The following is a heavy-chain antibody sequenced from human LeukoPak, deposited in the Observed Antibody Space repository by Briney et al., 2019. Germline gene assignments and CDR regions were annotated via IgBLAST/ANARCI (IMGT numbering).Heavy chain of an antibody. CDR1: GFTFSRYW. CDR2: INQDGGVK. CDR3: TRDSQDSYVYYMVV. Sequence: GGSLRLSCAVSGFTFSRYWMSWVRQAPGKGLEGVANINQDGGVKYYVDSVKGRFTISRDSAKNSLYLQMNSLRAEDTAVYYCTRDSQDSYVYYMVVWGKGTTVTVSS. V-gene: IGHV3-7*01. J-gene: IGHJ6*03. D-gene: IGHD3-10*02.